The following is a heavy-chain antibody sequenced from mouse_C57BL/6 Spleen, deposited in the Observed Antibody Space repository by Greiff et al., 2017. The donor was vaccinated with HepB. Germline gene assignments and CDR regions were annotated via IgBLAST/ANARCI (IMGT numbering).Heavy chain of an antibody. J-gene: IGHJ2*01. CDR2: IDPSDSET. D-gene: IGHD1-1*01. Sequence: QVQLQQSGAELVRPGSSVKLSCKASGYTFTSYWMHWVKQRPIQGLEWIGNIDPSDSETHYNQKFKDKATLTVDKSTSTAYMQLSSLTSEDSAVYYCARGGVTTVVAPDYWGQGTTLTVSS. V-gene: IGHV1-52*01. CDR1: GYTFTSYW. CDR3: ARGGVTTVVAPDY.